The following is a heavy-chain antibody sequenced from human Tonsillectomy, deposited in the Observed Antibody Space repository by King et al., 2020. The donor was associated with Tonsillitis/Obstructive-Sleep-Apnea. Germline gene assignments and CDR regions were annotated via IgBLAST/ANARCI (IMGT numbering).Heavy chain of an antibody. J-gene: IGHJ5*02. CDR3: AHSRVDGVVAVAGTLWPFDP. CDR2: IYWDDDK. CDR1: GFSLSTSGVG. V-gene: IGHV2-5*02. D-gene: IGHD6-19*01. Sequence: TLKESGPTLVKPTQTLTLTCTFSGFSLSTSGVGVGWIRQPPGKALEWLALIYWDDDKRYIPSLKSRLTITKDTSKNQAGLTMTNMDPVDTATYYCAHSRVDGVVAVAGTLWPFDPWGQGTLVTVSS.